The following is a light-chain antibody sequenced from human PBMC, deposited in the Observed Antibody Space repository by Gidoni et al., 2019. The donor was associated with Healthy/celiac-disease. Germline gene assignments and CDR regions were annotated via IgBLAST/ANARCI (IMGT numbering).Light chain of an antibody. CDR1: QSVSSY. CDR3: QQRSNWPPGWT. J-gene: IGKJ1*01. Sequence: IVLTQSPATLSLSPGERATFSCRASQSVSSYLAWSQQKPGQAPRLLIYDASNRATGIPARFSGSGSGTDFTLTISSLEPEDFAVYYCQQRSNWPPGWTFGQXTKVEIK. CDR2: DAS. V-gene: IGKV3-11*01.